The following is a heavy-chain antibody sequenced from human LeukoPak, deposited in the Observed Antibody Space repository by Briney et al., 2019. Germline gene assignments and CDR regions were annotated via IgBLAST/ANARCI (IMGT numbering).Heavy chain of an antibody. CDR3: AKAMVRGALEYFDY. V-gene: IGHV3-23*01. CDR1: GFTFSSYA. J-gene: IGHJ4*02. Sequence: GGSLRLSCAASGFTFSSYAMSWVRQAPEKGLEWVSAISGNGDITYYADTVKGRFSGSRDNSKNTLYLQLNSLRAEDTAVYYCAKAMVRGALEYFDYWGQGTLVTVSS. D-gene: IGHD3-10*01. CDR2: ISGNGDIT.